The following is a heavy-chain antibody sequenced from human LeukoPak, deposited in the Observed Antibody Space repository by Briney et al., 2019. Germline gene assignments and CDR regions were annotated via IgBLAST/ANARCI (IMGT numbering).Heavy chain of an antibody. Sequence: ASVKVSCKVSGYTLTELSIHWVRQAPGKGLEWMGGFDPEDGETIYAQNLQGRVSMTADTSTGTAQMELSSLRSEDTAVYYCARAVQVTTGGLFDYWGQGTLVTVSS. D-gene: IGHD4-17*01. CDR2: FDPEDGET. V-gene: IGHV1-24*01. CDR3: ARAVQVTTGGLFDY. CDR1: GYTLTELS. J-gene: IGHJ4*02.